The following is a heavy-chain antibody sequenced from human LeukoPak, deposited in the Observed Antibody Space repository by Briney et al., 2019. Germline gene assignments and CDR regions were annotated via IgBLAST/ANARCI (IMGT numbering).Heavy chain of an antibody. D-gene: IGHD3-3*01. CDR2: IYYSGST. CDR1: GGSISSSSYY. Sequence: SETLSLTCTVSGGSISSSSYYWGWIRQPPGKGLEWIGSIYYSGSTYYNPSLKSRVTISVDTSKSQFSLKLSSVTAADTAVYYCATQIVRGWSGYYYYYGMDVWGQGTTVTVSS. V-gene: IGHV4-39*01. CDR3: ATQIVRGWSGYYYYYGMDV. J-gene: IGHJ6*02.